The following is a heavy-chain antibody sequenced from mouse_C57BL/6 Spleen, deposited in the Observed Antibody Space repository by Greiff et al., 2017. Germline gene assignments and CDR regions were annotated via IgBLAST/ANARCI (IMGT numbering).Heavy chain of an antibody. V-gene: IGHV5-4*01. CDR3: ARGDDYDFDY. D-gene: IGHD2-4*01. CDR2: ISDGGSYT. Sequence: EVQVVESGGGLVKPGGSLKLSCAASGFTFSSYAMSWVRQTPEKRLEWVATISDGGSYTYYPDNVKGRFTISRDNAKNNLYLQMSHLKSDDTAMYYCARGDDYDFDYWGKGTTRTVSS. CDR1: GFTFSSYA. J-gene: IGHJ2*01.